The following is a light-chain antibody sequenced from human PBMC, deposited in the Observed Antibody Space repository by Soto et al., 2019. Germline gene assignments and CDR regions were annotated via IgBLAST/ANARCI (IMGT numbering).Light chain of an antibody. CDR2: GAS. CDR3: QQYGSSSLT. V-gene: IGKV3-20*01. J-gene: IGKJ4*01. CDR1: QSVSSNY. Sequence: EIVLTQSPGTLSLSPGERATLSCRASQSVSSNYLAWYQQKPGQAPRLLIYGASSRATGIPDRFSGSGSGKEFILNISRLEPEEFAVYYCQQYGSSSLTFGGGTKVDIK.